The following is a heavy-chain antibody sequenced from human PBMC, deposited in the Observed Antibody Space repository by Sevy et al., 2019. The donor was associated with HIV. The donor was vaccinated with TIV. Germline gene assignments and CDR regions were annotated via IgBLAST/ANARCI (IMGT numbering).Heavy chain of an antibody. Sequence: SETLSLTCAVSGYSISSGYYWGWIRQPPGKGLEWIGSIYHSGSTYYNPSLKSRVTISVDTSNNQFSLKLSSVTAADTAVYYCARGTRSITMIVVFNWFDPWGQGTLVTVSS. V-gene: IGHV4-38-2*01. CDR3: ARGTRSITMIVVFNWFDP. CDR1: GYSISSGYY. J-gene: IGHJ5*02. D-gene: IGHD3-22*01. CDR2: IYHSGST.